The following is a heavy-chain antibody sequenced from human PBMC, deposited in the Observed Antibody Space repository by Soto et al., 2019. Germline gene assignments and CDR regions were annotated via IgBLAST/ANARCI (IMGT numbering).Heavy chain of an antibody. CDR3: ARGWGTTVVSLDAFDI. V-gene: IGHV3-21*01. D-gene: IGHD4-17*01. Sequence: EVQLVEFGGGLVRPGGSLRLSCAASGFTFSTYSMNWVRQAPGKGLEWVSSISSGSTYTYYTDSLKGRFTISRDNVKNSLYLQLKSLRAEDTAVYYCARGWGTTVVSLDAFDIWGQGTMVTVSS. CDR1: GFTFSTYS. CDR2: ISSGSTYT. J-gene: IGHJ3*02.